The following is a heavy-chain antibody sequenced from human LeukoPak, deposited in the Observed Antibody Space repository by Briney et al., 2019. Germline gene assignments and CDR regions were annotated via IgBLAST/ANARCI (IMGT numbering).Heavy chain of an antibody. Sequence: GGSLRLSCAASGFSFSNYAMSWVRQAPAKGLEWVSTVSGSASNTYYADSVRGRFTISRDNSKTTLYLQMNSLRADDTAVYYCAKGFQTYGELSFDVWGQGTLVAVSS. J-gene: IGHJ4*02. CDR2: VSGSASNT. D-gene: IGHD4-17*01. CDR1: GFSFSNYA. CDR3: AKGFQTYGELSFDV. V-gene: IGHV3-23*01.